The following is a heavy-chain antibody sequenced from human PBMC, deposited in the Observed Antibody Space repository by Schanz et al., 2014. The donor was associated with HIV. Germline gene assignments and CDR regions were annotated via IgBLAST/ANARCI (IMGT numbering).Heavy chain of an antibody. CDR3: ALSRPSGYGGSWYFDL. D-gene: IGHD2-15*01. Sequence: EVQLVETGGRLIQPGGSLRLSCAASGFTVSSIYMSWVRQAPGTGLEWVSAISGSSITYSADSVKGRFTISRDNSKNTLYLQMNSLRAEDTAVYYCALSRPSGYGGSWYFDLWGRGTLVAVSS. V-gene: IGHV3-53*02. J-gene: IGHJ2*01. CDR1: GFTVSSIY. CDR2: ISGSSIT.